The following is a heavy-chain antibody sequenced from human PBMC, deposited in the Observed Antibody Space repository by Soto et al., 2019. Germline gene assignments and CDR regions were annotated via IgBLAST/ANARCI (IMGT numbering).Heavy chain of an antibody. CDR1: GFSFRNYA. Sequence: PGGSLRLSCAASGFSFRNYAMSWVRQAPGKGLEWISTLTGSSSNIYYADSVKGRFAISRDNSRNTLYLQMNSLTAGDTAVYYCAKDRTFGPPLVRFDSWGQGTLVTVSS. D-gene: IGHD6-6*01. CDR2: LTGSSSNI. V-gene: IGHV3-23*01. CDR3: AKDRTFGPPLVRFDS. J-gene: IGHJ4*02.